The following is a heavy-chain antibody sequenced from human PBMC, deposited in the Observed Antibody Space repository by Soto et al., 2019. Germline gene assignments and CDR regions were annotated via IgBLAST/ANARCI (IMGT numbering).Heavy chain of an antibody. CDR3: ARXGSYYYDSSGPSYGMDV. Sequence: AVKVSCKASGGTFSSYAISWVRQALGQGLEWMGGIIPIFGTANYAQKFQGRVTITADESTSTAYMELSSLRSEDTAVYYCARXGSYYYDSSGPSYGMDVWGQGTTVTVSS. CDR2: IIPIFGTA. V-gene: IGHV1-69*01. D-gene: IGHD3-22*01. CDR1: GGTFSSYA. J-gene: IGHJ6*02.